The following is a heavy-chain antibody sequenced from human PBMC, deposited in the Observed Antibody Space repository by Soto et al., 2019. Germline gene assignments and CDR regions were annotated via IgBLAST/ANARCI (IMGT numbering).Heavy chain of an antibody. J-gene: IGHJ4*02. V-gene: IGHV3-74*01. CDR1: GFTFSSYW. Sequence: EAQLVESGGGLVQPGGSLRLSCAASGFTFSSYWMHWVRQAPGKGLVWVSRIKTDGSITSYADSVQGRFTISRDNAKNTVYLQMNSLRAEDTAVYYCARDGSGLYHFDYWGQGTLVTVSS. CDR2: IKTDGSIT. D-gene: IGHD6-19*01. CDR3: ARDGSGLYHFDY.